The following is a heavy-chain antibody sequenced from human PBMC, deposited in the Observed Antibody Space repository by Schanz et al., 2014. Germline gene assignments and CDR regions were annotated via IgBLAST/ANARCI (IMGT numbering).Heavy chain of an antibody. J-gene: IGHJ3*02. D-gene: IGHD1-1*01. V-gene: IGHV3-53*01. CDR1: GFTVSSNY. CDR2: IYSGGST. CDR3: ARDRWDWNNAFDI. Sequence: EVKLVESGGGLIQPGGSLRLSCAASGFTVSSNYMSWVRQAPGKGLEWVSVIYSGGSTYYADSVKGRFTISRDNSKNTLYLQMNSLRAEDTAVYYCARDRWDWNNAFDIWGQGTMVTVSS.